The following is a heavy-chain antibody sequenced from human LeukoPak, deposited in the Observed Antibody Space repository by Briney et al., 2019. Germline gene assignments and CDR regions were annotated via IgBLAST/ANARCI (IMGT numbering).Heavy chain of an antibody. CDR3: ARDGKYQLLFNGMDV. D-gene: IGHD2-2*01. V-gene: IGHV1-69*13. Sequence: SVKVSCKASGYTFTSYGISWVRQAPGQGLEWMGGIIPVFGSAKYAQKFQGRVTITADESTTTAYMELRSLRSEDAAIYYCARDGKYQLLFNGMDVWGKGTTVTVSS. CDR1: GYTFTSYG. J-gene: IGHJ6*04. CDR2: IIPVFGSA.